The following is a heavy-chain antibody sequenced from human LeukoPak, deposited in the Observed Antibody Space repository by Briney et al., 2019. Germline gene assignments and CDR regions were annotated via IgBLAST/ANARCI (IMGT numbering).Heavy chain of an antibody. V-gene: IGHV3-48*02. D-gene: IGHD3-22*01. CDR2: ISSSSSTI. CDR3: ARDSIYYDSSGTFDY. Sequence: GWSLRLSCAASGFTFSSYSMNWVRQAPGKGLEWVSYISSSSSTIYYADSVKGRFTISRDNAKNSLYLQMSSLRDEDTAVYYCARDSIYYDSSGTFDYWGQGTLVTVSS. CDR1: GFTFSSYS. J-gene: IGHJ4*02.